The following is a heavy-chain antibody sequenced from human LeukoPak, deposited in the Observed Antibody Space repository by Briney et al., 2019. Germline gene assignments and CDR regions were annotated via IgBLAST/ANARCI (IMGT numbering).Heavy chain of an antibody. CDR3: AKDKRSGWFLFDY. CDR1: GFTFDDYA. Sequence: GGSLRLSCAASGFTFDDYAMHWVRQAPGKGLEWVSGISWNSGSIGYADSVKGRFTISRDNAKNSLYLQMNSLRAEDTALYYCAKDKRSGWFLFDYWGQGTLVTVSS. CDR2: ISWNSGSI. V-gene: IGHV3-9*01. D-gene: IGHD6-19*01. J-gene: IGHJ4*02.